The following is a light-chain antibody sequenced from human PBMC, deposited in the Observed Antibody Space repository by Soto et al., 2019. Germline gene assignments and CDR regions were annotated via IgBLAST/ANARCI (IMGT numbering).Light chain of an antibody. V-gene: IGKV1-5*01. CDR2: DTF. J-gene: IGKJ1*01. CDR1: QYISSW. Sequence: DIQMTQSPSSLSASIGDRVTITCRASQYISSWLAWYQQKPGKAPKLLMFDTFSLESGVPSRFSGHGSGTDFTLTISSLQPDDFATYYCQQYNSYPWTFGQGTKVDIK. CDR3: QQYNSYPWT.